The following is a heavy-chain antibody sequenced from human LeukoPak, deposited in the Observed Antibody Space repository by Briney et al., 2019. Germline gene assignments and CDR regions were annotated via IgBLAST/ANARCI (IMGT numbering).Heavy chain of an antibody. D-gene: IGHD3-10*01. CDR2: IYYSGST. V-gene: IGHV4-39*07. Sequence: SETLSLTCTVSGGSISSSSYYWGWIRQPPGKGLEWIGSIYYSGSTYYNPSLKSRVTISVDTSKNQFSLKLSSVTAVDTAVYYCARDPNYYGSGSHNWGQGTLVTVSS. CDR1: GGSISSSSYY. CDR3: ARDPNYYGSGSHN. J-gene: IGHJ4*02.